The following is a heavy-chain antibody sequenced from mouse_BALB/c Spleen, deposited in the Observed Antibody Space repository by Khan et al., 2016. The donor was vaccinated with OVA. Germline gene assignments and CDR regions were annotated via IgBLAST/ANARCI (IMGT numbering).Heavy chain of an antibody. Sequence: EVQLVESGGGLVQPGGSRKLSCAASGFTFSRFGMHWVRQAPEKGLEWVTYISSGSSTIYYADTVKGRFTISRDNPKNTLFLHMTSLMSEDTAMYYRANDSYFAYWGQGTTLTVSS. CDR3: ANDSYFAY. CDR2: ISSGSSTI. V-gene: IGHV5-17*02. J-gene: IGHJ2*01. D-gene: IGHD2-4*01. CDR1: GFTFSRFG.